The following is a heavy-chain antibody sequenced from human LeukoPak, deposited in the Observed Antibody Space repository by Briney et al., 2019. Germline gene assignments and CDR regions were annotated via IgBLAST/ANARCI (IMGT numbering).Heavy chain of an antibody. CDR3: ARGNAN. CDR1: GGSLSSGNYY. CDR2: VSYSGST. J-gene: IGHJ4*02. V-gene: IGHV4-61*03. Sequence: PSETLSLTCTVSGGSLSSGNYYWAWIRQPPGKGLEWTGYVSYSGSTNYNPSLKSRVTISVDTSKNLFFLKLTSVTAADTALYYCARGNANWGQGTLVTVSS.